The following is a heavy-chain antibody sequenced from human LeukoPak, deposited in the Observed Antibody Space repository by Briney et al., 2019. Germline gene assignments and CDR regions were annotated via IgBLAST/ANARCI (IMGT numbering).Heavy chain of an antibody. D-gene: IGHD2-21*02. V-gene: IGHV4-59*08. CDR3: ARQVTTAVGWFDP. CDR2: IFYSGNT. CDR1: GFTFDDYA. J-gene: IGHJ5*02. Sequence: GSLRLSCAASGFTFDDYAMHWVRQAPGKGLEWIGFIFYSGNTIFNPSLKSRVTMSIDMSKSQFSLRLTSVTAADTAVYYCARQVTTAVGWFDPWGQGILVSVSS.